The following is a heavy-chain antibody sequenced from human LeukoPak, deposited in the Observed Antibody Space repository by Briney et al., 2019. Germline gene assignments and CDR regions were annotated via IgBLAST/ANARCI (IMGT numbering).Heavy chain of an antibody. V-gene: IGHV1-2*02. CDR3: ARVRFGYCSGGSCSWFDP. Sequence: ASVKVSCKASGYTFTGYYMHWVRQAPGQGLEWMGWINPNSGGTNYAQKFQGRVTMTRDTSISTAYMELSRLRSDDTAVYYCARVRFGYCSGGSCSWFDPWGQGTLVTVSS. D-gene: IGHD2-15*01. CDR2: INPNSGGT. J-gene: IGHJ5*02. CDR1: GYTFTGYY.